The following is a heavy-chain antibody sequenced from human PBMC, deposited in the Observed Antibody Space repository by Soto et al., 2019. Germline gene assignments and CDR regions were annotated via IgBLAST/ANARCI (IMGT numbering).Heavy chain of an antibody. V-gene: IGHV1-2*02. D-gene: IGHD3-3*01. CDR1: GYIFSGYY. CDR3: VSDEVVLDYWSPIRFGP. J-gene: IGHJ5*02. CDR2: INPNSGAT. Sequence: QAHLVQSGAEMKKPGASVKVSCKASGYIFSGYYIHWVRRAPGQGIEWMGWINPNSGATNYAQTFQGRANMTRDTSISTVSMELSRLRPDNTAVYYCVSDEVVLDYWSPIRFGPWGQETQVTVSS.